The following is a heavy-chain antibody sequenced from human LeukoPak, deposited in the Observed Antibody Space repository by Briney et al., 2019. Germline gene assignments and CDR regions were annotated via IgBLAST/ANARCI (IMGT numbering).Heavy chain of an antibody. CDR3: ARDRPPQTNTVTGGSFDY. D-gene: IGHD4-17*01. CDR2: TYYRSKWYN. CDR1: GDSVSSNSVA. V-gene: IGHV6-1*01. J-gene: IGHJ4*02. Sequence: TSQTLSLTCAISGDSVSSNSVAWNWIRQSPSRGLEWLGRTYYRSKWYNDYAVSVKSRITINPDTSKNQFSLQLNSVTPEDTAVYYCARDRPPQTNTVTGGSFDYWGQGTLVTVSS.